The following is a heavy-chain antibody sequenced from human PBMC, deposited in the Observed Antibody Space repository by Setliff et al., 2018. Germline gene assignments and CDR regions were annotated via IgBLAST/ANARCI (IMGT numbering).Heavy chain of an antibody. CDR1: GYTFTSYD. CDR2: MNPTSGNT. D-gene: IGHD3-10*01. V-gene: IGHV1-8*01. Sequence: ASVKVSCKASGYTFTSYDINWVRQATGQGLEWMGWMNPTSGNTGYAQKFQGRVTMTRNTSISTAYMELSSLRSEDTAVYYCARDPTGSDFVFSYFFDVWGKGTTVTVSS. CDR3: ARDPTGSDFVFSYFFDV. J-gene: IGHJ6*03.